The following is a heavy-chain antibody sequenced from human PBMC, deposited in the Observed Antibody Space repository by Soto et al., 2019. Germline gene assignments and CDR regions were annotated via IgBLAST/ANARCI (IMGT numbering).Heavy chain of an antibody. CDR3: AREAIVAAASDAFDI. D-gene: IGHD6-13*01. CDR1: GGTFSSYA. V-gene: IGHV1-69*13. CDR2: IIPIFGTA. Sequence: SVKVSCKASGGTFSSYAISWVRQAPGQGLEWMGGIIPIFGTANYAQKFQGRVTITADESTSTAYMELSSLRSEDTAVYYCAREAIVAAASDAFDIWGQGTMVTVSS. J-gene: IGHJ3*02.